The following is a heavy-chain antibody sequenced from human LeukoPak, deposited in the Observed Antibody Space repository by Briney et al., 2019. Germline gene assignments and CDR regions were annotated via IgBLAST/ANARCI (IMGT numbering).Heavy chain of an antibody. CDR2: ISGGGDRT. V-gene: IGHV3-23*01. D-gene: IGHD3-9*01. J-gene: IGHJ4*02. CDR1: GFTFSSYV. Sequence: GGSLRLSCAASGFTFSSYVMNWVRQAPGEGLEWVSSISGGGDRTFYSDLVKGRFTISRDNSKNTLYLQMNSLRAEDTAVYYCAKVQCRDFDMNFDSWGQGTLVTVSS. CDR3: AKVQCRDFDMNFDS.